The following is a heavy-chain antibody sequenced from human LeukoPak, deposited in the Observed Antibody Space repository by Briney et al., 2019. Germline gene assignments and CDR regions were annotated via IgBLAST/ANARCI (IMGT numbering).Heavy chain of an antibody. CDR3: TRDSYSGNHYGTFDI. D-gene: IGHD1-26*01. V-gene: IGHV3-33*01. CDR1: GFTFGSDG. CDR2: IWYDGSNK. J-gene: IGHJ3*02. Sequence: GGSLRLSCAASGFTFGSDGMHWVRQAPGKGLEWMAVIWYDGSNKYYADSVKGRFTISRDNSKNTLYLQMNSLRAEDTAVYYCTRDSYSGNHYGTFDIWGQGTMVTVSS.